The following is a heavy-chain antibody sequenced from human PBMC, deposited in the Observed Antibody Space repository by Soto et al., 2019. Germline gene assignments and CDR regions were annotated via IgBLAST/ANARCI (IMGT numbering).Heavy chain of an antibody. CDR3: ARENWHFDY. J-gene: IGHJ4*02. Sequence: QVQLVQSGAEVKKPGASVKVSCKTSGYTFSDYRMHWVRQAPGQGLEWMGWVSPISGDTNYAKEFPGRVTMTSDPSIKTVYMELNSLPSDDTSMFYCARENWHFDYWGQGTLITVSS. CDR1: GYTFSDYR. V-gene: IGHV1-2*02. CDR2: VSPISGDT.